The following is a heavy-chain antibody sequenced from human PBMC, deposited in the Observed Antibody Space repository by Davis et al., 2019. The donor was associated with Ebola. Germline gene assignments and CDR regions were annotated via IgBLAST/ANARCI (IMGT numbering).Heavy chain of an antibody. CDR3: ARGVDTAMVTVYYYYGMDV. Sequence: ASVKVSCKASGYTFTGYYMHWVRQAPGQGLEWMGWINPNSGGTNYAQKFQGRVTMTRDTSISTAYMELSRLRSDDTAVYYCARGVDTAMVTVYYYYGMDVWGQGTTVTVSS. D-gene: IGHD5-18*01. J-gene: IGHJ6*02. V-gene: IGHV1-2*02. CDR2: INPNSGGT. CDR1: GYTFTGYY.